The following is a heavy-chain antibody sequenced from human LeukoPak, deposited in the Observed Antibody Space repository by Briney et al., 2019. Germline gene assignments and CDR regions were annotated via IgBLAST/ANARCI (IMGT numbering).Heavy chain of an antibody. J-gene: IGHJ2*01. CDR1: GYTFTSYG. CDR2: ISAYNGNT. D-gene: IGHD3-22*01. CDR3: ARMYYYDSSGYYHRYWYFDL. V-gene: IGHV1-18*01. Sequence: ASVKASCKASGYTFTSYGISWVRQAPGQGLEWMGWISAYNGNTNYAQKLQGRVTMTTDTSTSTAYMELRSLRSDDTAVYYCARMYYYDSSGYYHRYWYFDLWGRGTLVTVSS.